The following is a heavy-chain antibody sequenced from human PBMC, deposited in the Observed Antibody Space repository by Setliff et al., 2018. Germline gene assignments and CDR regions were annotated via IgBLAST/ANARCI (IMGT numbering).Heavy chain of an antibody. CDR1: GFTFRTYS. CDR3: ARSPANGGHDAFDV. D-gene: IGHD6-25*01. J-gene: IGHJ3*01. Sequence: PGESLKISCAASGFTFRTYSMHWVRQAPGKGLEWVSSISPYSDYIYYADSLKGRFTISRDNAKNSLYLQMNSLGAEDTAVYFCARSPANGGHDAFDVWGQGTMVTVSS. V-gene: IGHV3-21*06. CDR2: ISPYSDYI.